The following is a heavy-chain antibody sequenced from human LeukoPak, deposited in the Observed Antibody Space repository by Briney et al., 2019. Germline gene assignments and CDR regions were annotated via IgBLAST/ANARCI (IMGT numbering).Heavy chain of an antibody. CDR2: ISGSGGST. D-gene: IGHD3-22*01. V-gene: IGHV3-23*01. CDR3: AKDYYDSSGYLRQYFDY. Sequence: GGSLRLSCAPSGFTFSSHALRWVRQAPGKGLEWVSSISGSGGSTYYADSVKGRFTISRDSSKNTLYLQMNGLRAEDTAVYYCAKDYYDSSGYLRQYFDYWGQGTLVTVSS. CDR1: GFTFSSHA. J-gene: IGHJ4*02.